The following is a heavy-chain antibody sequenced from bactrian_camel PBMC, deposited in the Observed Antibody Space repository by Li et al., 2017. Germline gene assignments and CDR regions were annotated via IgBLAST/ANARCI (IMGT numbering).Heavy chain of an antibody. CDR3: AASRQAFQSSSYALNYQRYND. J-gene: IGHJ4*01. CDR1: GYTYKNNC. D-gene: IGHD3*01. CDR2: IYFGGGST. Sequence: VQLVESGGGSVQAGGSLRLSCAASGYTYKNNCMGWFRQAPGSEREGVAAIYFGGGSTYYADSVKGRFTISQDIAENTVTVYLQMNSLKPDDTAMYYCAASRQAFQSSSYALNYQRYNDWVQGTQVTVS. V-gene: IGHV3S40*01.